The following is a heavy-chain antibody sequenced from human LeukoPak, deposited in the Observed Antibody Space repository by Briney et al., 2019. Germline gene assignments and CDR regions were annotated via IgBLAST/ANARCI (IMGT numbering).Heavy chain of an antibody. D-gene: IGHD3/OR15-3a*01. J-gene: IGHJ4*02. CDR3: ARERTGFYAEY. Sequence: TGGSLRLSCAASGFTFSSYAMSWVRQAPGKGLEWVSGISGSGGSTNYADSVKGRFTISRDSPKNTLYLQMNSLRPEDTAVYYCARERTGFYAEYWGQGTLVTVSS. V-gene: IGHV3-23*01. CDR1: GFTFSSYA. CDR2: ISGSGGST.